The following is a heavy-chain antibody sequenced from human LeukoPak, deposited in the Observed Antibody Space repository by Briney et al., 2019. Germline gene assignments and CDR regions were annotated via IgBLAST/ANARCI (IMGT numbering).Heavy chain of an antibody. CDR3: ARNNGMDV. CDR2: VNRDGSET. J-gene: IGHJ6*02. CDR1: GFTFSNYW. Sequence: GGSLRLSCAASGFTFSNYWMTWVRQTPGRGPEWVANVNRDGSETYYLDSVKGRFTISKDNAKNSLYLQMNSLRAEDTALYHCARNNGMDVWGQGTTVIVSS. V-gene: IGHV3-7*03.